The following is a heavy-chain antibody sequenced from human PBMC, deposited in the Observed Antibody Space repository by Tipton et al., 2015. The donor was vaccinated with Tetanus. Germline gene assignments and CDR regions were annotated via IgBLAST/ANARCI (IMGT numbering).Heavy chain of an antibody. D-gene: IGHD3-10*01. J-gene: IGHJ4*02. Sequence: QVQLVQSGAEVKKPGASVKVSCKASGYPSSNYYMHWVRQATGQGLEWMGWINPNGDTKYAQRFQGRVTMTRDMSISTGYMELTRLSSDDTAVYYCARLIYGSGSYYYDYWGQGTLVTVSS. V-gene: IGHV1-2*02. CDR3: ARLIYGSGSYYYDY. CDR1: GYPSSNYY. CDR2: INPNGDT.